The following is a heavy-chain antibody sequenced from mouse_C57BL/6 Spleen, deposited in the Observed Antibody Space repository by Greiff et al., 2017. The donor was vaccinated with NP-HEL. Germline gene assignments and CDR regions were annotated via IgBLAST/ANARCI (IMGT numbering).Heavy chain of an antibody. D-gene: IGHD1-2*01. CDR1: GFTFNTYA. Sequence: EVQRVESGGGLVQPKGSLKLSCAASGFTFNTYAMHWVRQAPGKGLEWVARIRSKSSNYATYYADSVKDRFTISRDDSQSMLYLQMNNLKAEDTAMYYCVREGPSLLCFAYWGQGTLVTVSA. J-gene: IGHJ3*01. CDR2: IRSKSSNYAT. CDR3: VREGPSLLCFAY. V-gene: IGHV10-3*01.